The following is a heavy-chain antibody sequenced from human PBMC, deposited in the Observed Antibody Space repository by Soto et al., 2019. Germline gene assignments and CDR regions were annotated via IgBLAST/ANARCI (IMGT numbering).Heavy chain of an antibody. V-gene: IGHV4-31*03. CDR1: GGSISIGGYY. Sequence: PSETLSLTCTVSGGSISIGGYYWSWIRQHPGKGLEWIGYIYYSGSTYYNPSLKSRVTISVDTSKNQFSLKLSSVTAADTAVYYCAAMVRGVSSFYYYYGMDVWGQGTTVTVSS. CDR2: IYYSGST. D-gene: IGHD3-10*01. J-gene: IGHJ6*02. CDR3: AAMVRGVSSFYYYYGMDV.